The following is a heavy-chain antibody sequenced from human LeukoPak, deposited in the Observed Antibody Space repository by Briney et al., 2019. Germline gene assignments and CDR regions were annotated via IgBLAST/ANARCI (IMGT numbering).Heavy chain of an antibody. D-gene: IGHD2-15*01. Sequence: SVKVSCKASGGTFSSYAISWVRQAPGQGLEWMGGIIPIFGTANYAQKFQGRVTITADESTSTAYMELSSLRSEDTAVYYCARGGYCSGGSCYSDFDYWGQGTLVTVSS. CDR1: GGTFSSYA. CDR3: ARGGYCSGGSCYSDFDY. J-gene: IGHJ4*02. V-gene: IGHV1-69*13. CDR2: IIPIFGTA.